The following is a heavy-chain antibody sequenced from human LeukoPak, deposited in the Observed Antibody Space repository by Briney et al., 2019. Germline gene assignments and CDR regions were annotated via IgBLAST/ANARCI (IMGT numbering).Heavy chain of an antibody. J-gene: IGHJ4*02. CDR1: GRSISSSSYY. Sequence: PSETLSLTCTVSGRSISSSSYYWTWIRQPPGKGLECIGYIYYSGSTNYNPSLNRRLTIPVKTSNNQSSQQLNSVTDADTAVYYCARVTGYMIEDYFDYWGQGTLVTVSS. CDR3: ARVTGYMIEDYFDY. CDR2: IYYSGST. D-gene: IGHD3-22*01. V-gene: IGHV4-61*01.